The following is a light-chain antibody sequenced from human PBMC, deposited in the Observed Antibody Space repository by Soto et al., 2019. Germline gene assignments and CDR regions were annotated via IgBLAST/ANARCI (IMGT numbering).Light chain of an antibody. CDR1: PSISTK. J-gene: IGKJ2*01. V-gene: IGKV1-5*03. Sequence: DIQMTQSPSTLSASVGDRVTITCRASPSISTKLAWYQQKPGKAPKILVYKASSLESGVPSRFSGSGSGTEFTLNISSLQPDDFSTYYCQQYSAYSRTFGQGTKLESK. CDR2: KAS. CDR3: QQYSAYSRT.